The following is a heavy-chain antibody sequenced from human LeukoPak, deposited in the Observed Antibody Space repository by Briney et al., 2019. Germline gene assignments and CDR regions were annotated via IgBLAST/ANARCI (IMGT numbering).Heavy chain of an antibody. J-gene: IGHJ4*02. V-gene: IGHV3-21*01. CDR1: GFTFSSYA. CDR3: ARDGVFRSKDY. D-gene: IGHD2-8*01. Sequence: GGSLRLSCAASGFTFSSYAMSWVRQAPGKGLEWVSSISSSSSYIYYADSVKGRFTISRDNAKNSLYLQMNSLRAEDTAVYYCARDGVFRSKDYWGQGTLVTVSS. CDR2: ISSSSSYI.